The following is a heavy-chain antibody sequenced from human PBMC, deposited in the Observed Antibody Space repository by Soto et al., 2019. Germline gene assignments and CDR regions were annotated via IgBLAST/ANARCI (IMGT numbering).Heavy chain of an antibody. J-gene: IGHJ4*02. CDR2: IYCDDDK. CDR1: GFSLSSSGVG. V-gene: IGHV2-5*02. D-gene: IGHD1-1*01. CDR3: AHRVGLEGNCDECYLDF. Sequence: QITLKESGPTRVKPTQTLTLACTFSGFSLSSSGVGVGWIRQPPGKALEQLALIYCDDDKRYSPSLKSRLTITKDTSKTQVVLTRTNMATADTAASFSAHRVGLEGNCDECYLDFWGRGAVVTV.